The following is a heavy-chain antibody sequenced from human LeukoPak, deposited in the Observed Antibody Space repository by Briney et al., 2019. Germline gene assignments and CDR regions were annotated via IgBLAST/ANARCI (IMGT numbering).Heavy chain of an antibody. V-gene: IGHV3-9*01. D-gene: IGHD3-22*01. Sequence: GGSLRLSCAASGFTFDDYAMHWVRQVPGKGLEWVSGISWNSGSIGYADSVKGRFTISRDNAKNSLYLQMNSLRAEDTALYYCAKDDSREYYDSSGYDYWGQGTLVTVSS. CDR3: AKDDSREYYDSSGYDY. CDR1: GFTFDDYA. CDR2: ISWNSGSI. J-gene: IGHJ4*02.